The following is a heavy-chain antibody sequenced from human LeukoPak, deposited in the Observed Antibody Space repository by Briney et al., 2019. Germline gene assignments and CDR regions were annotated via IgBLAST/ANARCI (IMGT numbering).Heavy chain of an antibody. CDR2: ISDSGST. Sequence: PGGSLRLSCAASGFTFSNYGTSWVRQAPGKGLEWVSAISDSGSTYYADSVKGRFTISRDNSKNTLYLQMNSLRAEDTAVYYCAKRVPYSSSSVYFDSWGQGTLVTVSS. V-gene: IGHV3-23*05. CDR1: GFTFSNYG. D-gene: IGHD6-6*01. CDR3: AKRVPYSSSSVYFDS. J-gene: IGHJ4*02.